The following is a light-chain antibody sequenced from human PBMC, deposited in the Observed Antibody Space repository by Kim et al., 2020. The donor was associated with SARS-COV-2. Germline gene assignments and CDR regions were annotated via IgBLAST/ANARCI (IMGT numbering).Light chain of an antibody. CDR3: QQYGGSILFT. CDR1: QIVTNTY. J-gene: IGKJ2*01. Sequence: SPGERATLSCRASQIVTNTYLAWYQQKAGQAPRRLIYGVSRRASGTPDRFSGSGSGRDFTLTISGLEPEDFAVYFCQQYGGSILFTFGQGTKLEI. CDR2: GVS. V-gene: IGKV3-20*01.